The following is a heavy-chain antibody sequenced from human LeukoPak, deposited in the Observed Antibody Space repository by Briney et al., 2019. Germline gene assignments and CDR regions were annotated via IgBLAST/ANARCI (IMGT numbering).Heavy chain of an antibody. J-gene: IGHJ2*01. Sequence: SETLSLTCTVSGGSISSYYWSWIRQPPGKGLEWIGNIYYNGSTNYNPSLKSRVTISVDTSKNQFSLNLSSVTAADTAVYYCARADNWNLYWYFDLWGRGTLVTVSS. V-gene: IGHV4-59*12. CDR2: IYYNGST. CDR3: ARADNWNLYWYFDL. D-gene: IGHD1-20*01. CDR1: GGSISSYY.